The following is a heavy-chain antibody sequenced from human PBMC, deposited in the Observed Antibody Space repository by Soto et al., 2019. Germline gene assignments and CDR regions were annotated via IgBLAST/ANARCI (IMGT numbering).Heavy chain of an antibody. Sequence: QVQLVQSGAEVKKPGASVKVSCKASGYTFTSYAISWVRQAPGQGLEWMGWISAYNGNTNYAQKFQGRVTITTDTTASTAYMVLTSLRSDDTAVYYCARDAPPADYWGQGTLVTVSS. CDR3: ARDAPPADY. J-gene: IGHJ4*02. V-gene: IGHV1-18*01. CDR1: GYTFTSYA. CDR2: ISAYNGNT.